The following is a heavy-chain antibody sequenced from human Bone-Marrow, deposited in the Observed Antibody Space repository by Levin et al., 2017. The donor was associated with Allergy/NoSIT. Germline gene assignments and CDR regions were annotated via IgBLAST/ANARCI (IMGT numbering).Heavy chain of an antibody. CDR3: VKLWSLLWFGELSLVSGDAFDI. CDR1: GFTFSSYA. V-gene: IGHV3-64D*06. CDR2: ISSNGGST. Sequence: PGGSLRLSCSASGFTFSSYAMHWVRQAPGKGLEYVSAISSNGGSTYYADSVKGRFTISRDNSKNTLYLQMSSLRAEDTAVYYCVKLWSLLWFGELSLVSGDAFDIWGQGTMVTVSS. D-gene: IGHD3-10*01. J-gene: IGHJ3*02.